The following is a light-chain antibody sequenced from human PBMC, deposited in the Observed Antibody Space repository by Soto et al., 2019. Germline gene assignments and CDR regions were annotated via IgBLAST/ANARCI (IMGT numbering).Light chain of an antibody. CDR3: QKYNAGPRT. CDR2: AAS. J-gene: IGKJ1*01. CDR1: HDIRNF. Sequence: DIPMTQSPSSLSASVGDRVTITCRASHDIRNFLAWYQQRPGKAPELLIYAASTLNSGVPSRFSGSGSGTDFTLTIASLQPEDVATYYCQKYNAGPRTFGQGTK. V-gene: IGKV1-27*01.